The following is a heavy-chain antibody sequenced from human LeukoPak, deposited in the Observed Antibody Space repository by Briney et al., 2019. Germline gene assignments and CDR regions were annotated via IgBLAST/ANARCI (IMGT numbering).Heavy chain of an antibody. Sequence: ASVKVSCKASGYTFTSYYMHWVRQAPGQGLEWMGIINPSGGSTSYAQEFQGRVTMTRDTSTSTVYMELSSLRSEDTAVYYCAREGTAAYYMDVWGKGTTVTVSS. D-gene: IGHD6-13*01. CDR2: INPSGGST. J-gene: IGHJ6*03. CDR1: GYTFTSYY. V-gene: IGHV1-46*01. CDR3: AREGTAAYYMDV.